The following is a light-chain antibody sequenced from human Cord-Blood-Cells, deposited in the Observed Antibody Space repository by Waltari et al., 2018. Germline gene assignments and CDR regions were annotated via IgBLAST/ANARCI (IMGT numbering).Light chain of an antibody. V-gene: IGLV2-23*01. CDR2: EGS. CDR3: CSYAGSSTLWV. Sequence: QSALTQPASVSGSPGQSITISCTGTSSYVGSYNFVSGYQQHPGKAPKLMIYEGSKRPSGVSNRFSGSKSGNTASLTISGLQAEDEADYYCCSYAGSSTLWVFGGGTKLTVL. J-gene: IGLJ3*02. CDR1: SSYVGSYNF.